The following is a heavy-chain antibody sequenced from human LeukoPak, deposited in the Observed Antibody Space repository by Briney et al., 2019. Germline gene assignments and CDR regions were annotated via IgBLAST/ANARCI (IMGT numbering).Heavy chain of an antibody. CDR1: GFTFSSYA. J-gene: IGHJ3*02. D-gene: IGHD3-22*01. V-gene: IGHV3-30*04. CDR2: ISYDGSNK. Sequence: PGGSLRLSCAASGFTFSSYAMHWVRQAPGKGLEWVAVISYDGSNKYYADSVKGRFTISRDNSKNSLYLQMNSLRAEDTAVYYCARVGYFDAFDIWGQGTMVTVSS. CDR3: ARVGYFDAFDI.